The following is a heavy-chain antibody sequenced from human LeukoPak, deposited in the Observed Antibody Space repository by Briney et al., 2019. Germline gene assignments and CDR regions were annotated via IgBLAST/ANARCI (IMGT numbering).Heavy chain of an antibody. Sequence: GGSLRLSCAASGFTLSGYVMHWVRQAPGKGPESVSAINSNGDTTYYASSVKGRFTISRDNSKNTLYLQMGSLRTEDTAVYYCARENGGGSDYWGQGTLVTVSS. CDR3: ARENGGGSDY. CDR1: GFTLSGYV. CDR2: INSNGDTT. V-gene: IGHV3-64*01. D-gene: IGHD5-24*01. J-gene: IGHJ4*02.